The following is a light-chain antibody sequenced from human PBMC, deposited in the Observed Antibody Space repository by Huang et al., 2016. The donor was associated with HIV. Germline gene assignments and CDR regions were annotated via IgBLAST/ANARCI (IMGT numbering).Light chain of an antibody. CDR3: QQYYGTSWT. Sequence: DIRMTQSPSSLSASIGDRVTITCRASQGIRGSLAWYHQKPGKAPELLPSDASNLESGVTSRFRGGGSGMFYTLAITSLQSEDFATYYCQQYYGTSWTFGQGTRV. V-gene: IGKV1-NL1*01. CDR2: DAS. CDR1: QGIRGS. J-gene: IGKJ1*01.